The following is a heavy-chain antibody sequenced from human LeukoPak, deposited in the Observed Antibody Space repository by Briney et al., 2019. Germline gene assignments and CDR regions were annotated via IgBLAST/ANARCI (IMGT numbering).Heavy chain of an antibody. D-gene: IGHD3-16*02. CDR3: ARDWGYYDYVWGSYRTGAGVDY. V-gene: IGHV3-7*01. CDR1: GFTFSSYW. CDR2: IKQDGSEK. J-gene: IGHJ4*02. Sequence: TGGSLRLSCAASGFTFSSYWMSWVRQAPRKGLEWVANIKQDGSEKYYVDSVKGRFTISRDNAKNSLYLQMNSLRAEDTAVYYCARDWGYYDYVWGSYRTGAGVDYWGQGTLVTVSS.